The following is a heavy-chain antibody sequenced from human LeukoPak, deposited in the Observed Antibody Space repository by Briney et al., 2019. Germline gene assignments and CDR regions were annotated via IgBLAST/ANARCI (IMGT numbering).Heavy chain of an antibody. CDR1: GFTFSSYG. J-gene: IGHJ5*02. D-gene: IGHD3-10*01. V-gene: IGHV3-30*18. CDR3: AKDRSTMVLGVPWFDP. CDR2: ISYDGSNK. Sequence: GRSLRLSCAASGFTFSSYGTHWVRQAPGKGLEWVAVISYDGSNKYYADSVKGRFTISRDNSKNTLYLQMNSLRAEDTAVYYCAKDRSTMVLGVPWFDPWGQGTLVTVSS.